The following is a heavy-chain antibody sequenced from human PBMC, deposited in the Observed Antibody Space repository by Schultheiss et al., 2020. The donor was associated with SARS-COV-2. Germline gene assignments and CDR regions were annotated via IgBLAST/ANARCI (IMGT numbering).Heavy chain of an antibody. CDR2: ISYDGSNK. D-gene: IGHD2-2*01. Sequence: GGSLRLSCAASGFTVSSNYMSWVRQAPGKGLEWVAVISYDGSNKYYADSVKGRFTISRDNSKNTLYLQMNSLRAEDTAVYYCARDPYQLPPRYYYGMDVWGQGTTVTVSS. J-gene: IGHJ6*02. CDR1: GFTVSSNY. CDR3: ARDPYQLPPRYYYGMDV. V-gene: IGHV3-30*03.